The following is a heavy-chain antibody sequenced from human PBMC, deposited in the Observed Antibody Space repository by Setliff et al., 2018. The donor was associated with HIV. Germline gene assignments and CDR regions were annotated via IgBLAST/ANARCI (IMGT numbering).Heavy chain of an antibody. CDR2: ISSSSSI. Sequence: PGGSLRLSCAASGFTFSSYSMNWVRQAPGKGLEWLSYISSSSSIYHADSVKGRFTISRDNTRSTLYLQMNRLRVEDTAVYYCVRGPQFRPHWGQGTLVTVSS. V-gene: IGHV3-48*04. CDR1: GFTFSSYS. J-gene: IGHJ4*02. CDR3: VRGPQFRPH.